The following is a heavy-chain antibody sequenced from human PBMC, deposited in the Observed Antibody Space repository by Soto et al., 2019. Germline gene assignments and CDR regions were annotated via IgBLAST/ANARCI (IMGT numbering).Heavy chain of an antibody. D-gene: IGHD2-2*01. CDR3: AIAVGPAADWFGT. V-gene: IGHV3-53*01. CDR1: GITVSSNY. J-gene: IGHJ5*02. Sequence: PGGCLGRSCAASGITVSSNYMSWVRQAPGKGLEWVSVIYSGGSTYYADSVKGRFTISRDNSKNTLYLQMNSLRAEDTAVYYCAIAVGPAADWFGTCRQRPPFTVS. CDR2: IYSGGST.